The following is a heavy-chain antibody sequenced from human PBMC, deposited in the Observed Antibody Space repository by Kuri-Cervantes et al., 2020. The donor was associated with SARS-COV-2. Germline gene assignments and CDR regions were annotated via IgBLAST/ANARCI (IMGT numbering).Heavy chain of an antibody. CDR3: ARGRIPWQQLAHYYYYGMDV. CDR1: GGSISDTY. CDR2: IYYSGST. V-gene: IGHV4-59*12. D-gene: IGHD6-13*01. Sequence: GSLRLSCTVSGGSISDTYWSWIRQPPGKGLEWIGYIYYSGSTNYNPSLKSRVTISVDTSKNQFSLKLSSVTAADTAVYYCARGRIPWQQLAHYYYYGMDVWGQGTTVTVSS. J-gene: IGHJ6*02.